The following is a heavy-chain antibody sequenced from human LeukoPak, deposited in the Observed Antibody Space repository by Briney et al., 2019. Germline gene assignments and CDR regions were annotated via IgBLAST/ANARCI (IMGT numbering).Heavy chain of an antibody. CDR1: GFTFSNYW. D-gene: IGHD6-6*01. CDR2: IKQDGSEK. CDR3: AGDVSDENRSSSMIHLDS. J-gene: IGHJ4*02. V-gene: IGHV3-7*01. Sequence: GGSLRLSCAASGFTFSNYWMTWVRQAPGKGLEWVANIKQDGSEKYYVDSVKGRFTISRDNAKNSLFLQMNSLRAEDTAVYYCAGDVSDENRSSSMIHLDSWGQGTLVSVSS.